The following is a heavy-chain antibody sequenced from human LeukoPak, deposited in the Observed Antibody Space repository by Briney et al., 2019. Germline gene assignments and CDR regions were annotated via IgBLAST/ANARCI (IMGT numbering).Heavy chain of an antibody. CDR1: GGSISSYY. D-gene: IGHD6-13*01. CDR3: ARAGTAGSFDY. CDR2: IYYSGST. Sequence: PSETPSLTCTVSGGSISSYYWSWIRQPPGKGLEWIGYIYYSGSTNYNPSLKSRVTISVDTSKNQFSLKLSSVTAADTAVYYCARAGTAGSFDYWGQGTLVTVSS. J-gene: IGHJ4*02. V-gene: IGHV4-59*01.